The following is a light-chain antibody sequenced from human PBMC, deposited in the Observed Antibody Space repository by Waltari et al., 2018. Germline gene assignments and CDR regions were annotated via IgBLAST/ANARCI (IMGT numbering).Light chain of an antibody. CDR1: SNDVGGSNS. V-gene: IGLV2-14*01. CDR2: VVS. Sequence: QSALTQPASVSGSPGQSVTIFCAGTSNDVGGSNSVSWYQEHPGQAPRVIIYVVSDRPSGVSDRFSGSKSGNTASLTISGLQAEDEADYYCSSQSSNDVVLFGGGTKLTVL. J-gene: IGLJ2*01. CDR3: SSQSSNDVVL.